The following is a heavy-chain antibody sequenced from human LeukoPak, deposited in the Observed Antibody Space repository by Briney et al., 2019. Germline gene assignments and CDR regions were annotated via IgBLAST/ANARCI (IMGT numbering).Heavy chain of an antibody. CDR2: MNPNSGNT. CDR1: GYTFTSYD. V-gene: IGHV1-8*01. J-gene: IGHJ4*02. Sequence: GASVKVSCKASGYTFTSYDINWVRQATGQGLEWMGWMNPNSGNTGYAQKLQGRVTMTTDTSTSTAYMELRSLRSDDTAVYYCATTSTAMVPYFDYWGQGTLVTVSS. D-gene: IGHD5-18*01. CDR3: ATTSTAMVPYFDY.